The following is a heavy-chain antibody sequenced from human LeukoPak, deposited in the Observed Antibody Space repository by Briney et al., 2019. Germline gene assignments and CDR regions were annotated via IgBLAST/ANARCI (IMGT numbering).Heavy chain of an antibody. J-gene: IGHJ4*02. CDR2: IYSSGST. Sequence: SETLSLTCSVSGGSITSSTSYWGWIRQPPGQGLEYIGSIYSSGSTYYKSSLRSRVTISIDMSKNQFSLKLTSVTDADTAVYYCARDSGQHLGYDWLHWGQGTLVTVSS. D-gene: IGHD5-12*01. CDR1: GGSITSSTSY. V-gene: IGHV4-39*07. CDR3: ARDSGQHLGYDWLH.